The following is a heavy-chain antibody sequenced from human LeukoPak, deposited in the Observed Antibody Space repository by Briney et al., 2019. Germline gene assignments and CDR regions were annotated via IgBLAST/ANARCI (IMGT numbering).Heavy chain of an antibody. CDR2: ISSTSSYI. V-gene: IGHV3-21*06. CDR1: GFNFISYS. Sequence: GGSLRLSCAASGFNFISYSMNWVRQAPGKGLEWVSSISSTSSYIYYADSVKGRFTISRDNAKNSLDLQMNSLRAEDTAVYYCSRTDNYDAGDYRGQGALVTVSS. D-gene: IGHD4/OR15-4a*01. CDR3: SRTDNYDAGDY. J-gene: IGHJ4*02.